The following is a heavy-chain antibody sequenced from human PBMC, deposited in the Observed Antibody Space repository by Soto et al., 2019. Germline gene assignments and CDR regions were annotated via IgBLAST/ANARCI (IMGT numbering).Heavy chain of an antibody. Sequence: QVQLVQSGAEVKKPGASVKVSCKASGYTFTSYAMHWVRQAPGQRLEWMGWINAGNGNTKYSQKFQGRVTITRDTSGSTGYMELRSGRSEDTAVYYCARSIVVVTSADYWGQGTLVTVSS. V-gene: IGHV1-3*01. D-gene: IGHD2-21*02. CDR1: GYTFTSYA. CDR3: ARSIVVVTSADY. J-gene: IGHJ4*02. CDR2: INAGNGNT.